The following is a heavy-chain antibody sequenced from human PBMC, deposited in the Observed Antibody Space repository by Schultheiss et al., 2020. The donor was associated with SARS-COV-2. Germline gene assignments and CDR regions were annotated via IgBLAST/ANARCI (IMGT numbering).Heavy chain of an antibody. D-gene: IGHD5-18*01. Sequence: ASVKVSCKASGYTFTRYYIQWVRQAPGQGLEWMGIINPSGGSTSYAQKFQGRVTVTRDTSTSTVYMELSSLRSEDTAVYYCARVANTAMVLTIEHNFDYWGQGTLVTVSS. CDR3: ARVANTAMVLTIEHNFDY. CDR2: INPSGGST. J-gene: IGHJ4*02. V-gene: IGHV1-46*03. CDR1: GYTFTRYY.